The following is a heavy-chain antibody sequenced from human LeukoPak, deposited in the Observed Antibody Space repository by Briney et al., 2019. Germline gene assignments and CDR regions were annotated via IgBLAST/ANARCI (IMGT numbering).Heavy chain of an antibody. D-gene: IGHD3-16*01. Sequence: GGSLRLSCAASGFTVSSNYMSWVRQAPGKGLEGASVIYSGGSTYYADSVKGRFTISRDNPKNTLYLQMNSLRAEDTAVYYCARDYEARNWFDPWGQGTLVTVSS. CDR3: ARDYEARNWFDP. J-gene: IGHJ5*02. CDR2: IYSGGST. V-gene: IGHV3-66*01. CDR1: GFTVSSNY.